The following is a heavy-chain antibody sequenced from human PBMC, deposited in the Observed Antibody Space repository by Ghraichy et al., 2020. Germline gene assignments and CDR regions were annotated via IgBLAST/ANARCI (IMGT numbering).Heavy chain of an antibody. CDR3: ASSGYSYGASGY. D-gene: IGHD5-18*01. J-gene: IGHJ4*02. CDR1: GFTFSSYA. CDR2: ISGSGGST. Sequence: GGSLRLSCAASGFTFSSYAMSWVRQAPGKGLEWVSAISGSGGSTYYADSVKGRFTISRDNSKNTLYLQMNSLRAEDTAVYYCASSGYSYGASGYWGQGTLVTVSS. V-gene: IGHV3-23*01.